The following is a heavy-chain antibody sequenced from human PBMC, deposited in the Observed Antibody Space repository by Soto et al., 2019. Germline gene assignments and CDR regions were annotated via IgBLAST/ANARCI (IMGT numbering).Heavy chain of an antibody. J-gene: IGHJ2*01. Sequence: GESLKISCAASGFTFSSYSMNWVRQAPGKGLEWVSSISSSSSYIYYADSVKGRFTISRDNAKNSLYLQMNSLRGEDTTVYYCARLRDTAMADCYFDLWGRGTRVTVSS. CDR3: ARLRDTAMADCYFDL. V-gene: IGHV3-21*01. CDR2: ISSSSSYI. CDR1: GFTFSSYS. D-gene: IGHD5-18*01.